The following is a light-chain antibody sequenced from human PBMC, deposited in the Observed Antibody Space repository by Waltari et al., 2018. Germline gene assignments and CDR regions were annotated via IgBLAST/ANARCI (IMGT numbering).Light chain of an antibody. CDR2: GAS. J-gene: IGKJ2*01. CDR1: QRFSDNW. Sequence: EIVLTQSPGTLSLSPGERATLSCRASQRFSDNWLAWSQQRRGQAPRLLIYGASIRATGIPDKFSGSGSGTDFTLTISRLEPEDFAVYYCQDYSSSPYTFGQGTNLEIK. V-gene: IGKV3-20*01. CDR3: QDYSSSPYT.